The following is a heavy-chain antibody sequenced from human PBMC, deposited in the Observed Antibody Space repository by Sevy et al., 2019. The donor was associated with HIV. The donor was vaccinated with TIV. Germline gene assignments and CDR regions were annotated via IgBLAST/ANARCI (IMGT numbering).Heavy chain of an antibody. CDR1: GDSVSSIRTS. CDR2: TYYRSKWYN. CDR3: AERTNDVFYYGMDV. Sequence: SQTLSLTCAISGDSVSSIRTSWNWIRHSPSRGLEWLGRTYYRSKWYNAYATSVKSRITINADTSKNQVSLQLNSVTPEDTAVYYCAERTNDVFYYGMDVWGQGTTVTVSS. J-gene: IGHJ6*02. V-gene: IGHV6-1*01.